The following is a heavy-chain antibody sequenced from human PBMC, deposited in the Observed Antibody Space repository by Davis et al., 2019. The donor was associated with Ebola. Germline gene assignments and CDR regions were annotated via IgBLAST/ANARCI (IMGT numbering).Heavy chain of an antibody. CDR2: IYPGDSDT. CDR3: ARRGAVLVAATDY. V-gene: IGHV5-51*01. Sequence: GESLKISCKGSGYSFTSYWIGWVRQMPGKGLEWMGIIYPGDSDTRYSPSFQGQVTISADKSISTAYLQWSGLKASDTAMYYCARRGAVLVAATDYWGQGTLVTVSS. J-gene: IGHJ4*02. D-gene: IGHD2-15*01. CDR1: GYSFTSYW.